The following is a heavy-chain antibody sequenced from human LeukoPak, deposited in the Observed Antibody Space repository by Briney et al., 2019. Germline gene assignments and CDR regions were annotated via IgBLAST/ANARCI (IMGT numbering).Heavy chain of an antibody. D-gene: IGHD3-9*01. CDR3: ARVPTYYDILTGYTATSHYFDY. CDR2: IKHDGSEK. Sequence: GGSLRLSCAISGFTFSTYWMTWVRQAPGKGLEWVANIKHDGSEKYYVDSVKGRFTISRDNAKNSLYLRLNNLSVEDTAVYYCARVPTYYDILTGYTATSHYFDYWGQGTLVTVSS. J-gene: IGHJ4*02. V-gene: IGHV3-7*01. CDR1: GFTFSTYW.